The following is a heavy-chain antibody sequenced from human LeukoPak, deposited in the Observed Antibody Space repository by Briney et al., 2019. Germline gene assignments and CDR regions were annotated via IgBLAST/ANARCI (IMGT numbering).Heavy chain of an antibody. J-gene: IGHJ4*02. D-gene: IGHD1-26*01. V-gene: IGHV1-3*01. Sequence: ASVRVSCKASGYTFTSYAMHWVRQAPGQRLEWMGWINAGNGNTKYSQKFQGRVTITRDTSASTAYMELSSLRSEDTAVYYCARDARVGATIFDYWGQGTLVTVSS. CDR3: ARDARVGATIFDY. CDR2: INAGNGNT. CDR1: GYTFTSYA.